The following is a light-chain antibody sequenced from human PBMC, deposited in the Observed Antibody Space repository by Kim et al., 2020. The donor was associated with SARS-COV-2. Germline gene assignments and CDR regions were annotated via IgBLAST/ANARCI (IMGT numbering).Light chain of an antibody. Sequence: PGEEATISCRASQRVSSSYLAWYQQKPGQAPRLLIYGASSRATGIPDRFSGSGSGTDFTLTISRLEPEDFAVYYCQQYGSSPLTFGGGTKVDIK. J-gene: IGKJ4*01. CDR3: QQYGSSPLT. V-gene: IGKV3-20*01. CDR2: GAS. CDR1: QRVSSSY.